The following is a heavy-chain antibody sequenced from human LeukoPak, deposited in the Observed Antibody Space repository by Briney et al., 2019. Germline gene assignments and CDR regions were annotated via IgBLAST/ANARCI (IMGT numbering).Heavy chain of an antibody. CDR3: ARRRAASWSFDS. CDR2: IYTDGRT. CDR1: GFTVSSNY. D-gene: IGHD6-13*01. Sequence: GGSLRLSCAASGFTVSSNYMGWVRQAPGKGLEWVSVIYTDGRTYSADSMKGRLTLSRDNSKNTLYLQMSSLRAEDTAVYYCARRRAASWSFDSWGQGTLVTVSS. J-gene: IGHJ4*02. V-gene: IGHV3-66*04.